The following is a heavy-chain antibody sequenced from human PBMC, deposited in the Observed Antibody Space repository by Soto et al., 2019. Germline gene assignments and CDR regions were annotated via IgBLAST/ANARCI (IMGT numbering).Heavy chain of an antibody. CDR3: AKDESNSNPLYYFDF. Sequence: PGGSLRLSCAASGFTFSSYAMSWVRQAPGKGLERVSAISGSGGSTYYADSVKGRFTISRDNSKNTLYLQMNSLRAEDTAIYYCAKDESNSNPLYYFDFWGPGTLVTVSS. V-gene: IGHV3-23*01. CDR1: GFTFSSYA. CDR2: ISGSGGST. J-gene: IGHJ4*02. D-gene: IGHD3-22*01.